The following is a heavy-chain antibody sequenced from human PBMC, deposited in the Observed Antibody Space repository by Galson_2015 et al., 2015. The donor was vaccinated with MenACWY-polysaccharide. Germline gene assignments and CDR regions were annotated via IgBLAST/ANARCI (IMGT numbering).Heavy chain of an antibody. Sequence: SETLSLTCTVSGGSIGIYFWSWIRQPPGKGLEWIGYIYNSGTTSYNPSLKSRVAISVDTSRNQFSLKLNSVTAADTAVYYCARDLELGWWGQGTLVTVSS. CDR1: GGSIGIYF. V-gene: IGHV4-59*01. J-gene: IGHJ4*02. CDR2: IYNSGTT. D-gene: IGHD2-21*01. CDR3: ARDLELGW.